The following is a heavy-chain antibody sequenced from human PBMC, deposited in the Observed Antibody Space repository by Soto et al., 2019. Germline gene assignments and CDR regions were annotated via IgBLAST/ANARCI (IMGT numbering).Heavy chain of an antibody. D-gene: IGHD2-2*01. V-gene: IGHV4-59*08. CDR3: ARGPASDYYYMEV. J-gene: IGHJ6*03. Sequence: SETLSLTCTVSGGSISSYYWSWIRQPPGKGLEWIGYIYYSGSTNYNPSLKSRVTISVDTSKNQFSLKLSSVTAADTAVYYCARGPASDYYYMEVWGKGTTVTVSS. CDR2: IYYSGST. CDR1: GGSISSYY.